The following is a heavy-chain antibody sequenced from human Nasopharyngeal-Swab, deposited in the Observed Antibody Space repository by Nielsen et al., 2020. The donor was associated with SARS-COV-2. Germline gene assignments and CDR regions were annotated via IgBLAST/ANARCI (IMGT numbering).Heavy chain of an antibody. D-gene: IGHD3-3*01. CDR2: ISGSGGST. CDR3: AKDHRGRNTLFGVLSDY. CDR1: GFTFSTYA. V-gene: IGHV3-23*01. J-gene: IGHJ4*02. Sequence: GGSLRLSCAASGFTFSTYAMYWVRQPPAKGLEWVSIISGSGGSTYYADSVKGRFTISRDNSKNTVYLQMNNLRAEDTALYYCAKDHRGRNTLFGVLSDYWGQGTLVTVSS.